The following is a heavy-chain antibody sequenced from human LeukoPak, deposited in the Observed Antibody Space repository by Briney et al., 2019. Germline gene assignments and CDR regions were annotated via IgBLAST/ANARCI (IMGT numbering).Heavy chain of an antibody. Sequence: GGSLRLSCAASGFTFSSYAMSWVRQAPGKGLEWVSAISGSGGSTYYADSVKGRFTISRDNSKNTLYLQMNSLRAEDAAVYYCAKDRLVAAIAYYFDYWGQGTLVTVSS. CDR2: ISGSGGST. V-gene: IGHV3-23*01. CDR1: GFTFSSYA. J-gene: IGHJ4*02. CDR3: AKDRLVAAIAYYFDY. D-gene: IGHD2-15*01.